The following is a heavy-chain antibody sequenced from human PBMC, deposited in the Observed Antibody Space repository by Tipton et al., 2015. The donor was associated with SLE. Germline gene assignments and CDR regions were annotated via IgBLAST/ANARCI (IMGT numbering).Heavy chain of an antibody. CDR1: GGSISSSSYY. Sequence: TLSLTCTVSGGSISSSSYYWGWIRQPPGKGLEWIGSIYYSGSTYYNPSLKSRVTISVDTSKSQFSLKLSSVTAADTAVYYCARDEEQQLVPGAFDIWGQGTMVTVSS. J-gene: IGHJ3*02. CDR2: IYYSGST. CDR3: ARDEEQQLVPGAFDI. D-gene: IGHD6-13*01. V-gene: IGHV4-39*07.